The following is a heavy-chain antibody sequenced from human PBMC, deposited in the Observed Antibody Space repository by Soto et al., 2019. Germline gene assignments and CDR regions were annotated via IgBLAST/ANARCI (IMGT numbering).Heavy chain of an antibody. CDR2: ISGYNGHT. D-gene: IGHD3-16*01. Sequence: QVQLVQSGAEVRKPGASVKVSCKASGYTFTTYGISWVRQAPGQGLEWMGWISGYNGHTKYAQRFQGRVTMTTDTSTSTVYMDLRSLRSDDTGVYYCAREGEMPYYYYGLDVWGQGTTVTVSS. J-gene: IGHJ6*02. CDR3: AREGEMPYYYYGLDV. CDR1: GYTFTTYG. V-gene: IGHV1-18*01.